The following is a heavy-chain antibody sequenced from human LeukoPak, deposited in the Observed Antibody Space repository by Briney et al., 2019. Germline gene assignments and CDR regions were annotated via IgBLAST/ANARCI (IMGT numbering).Heavy chain of an antibody. D-gene: IGHD3-10*01. Sequence: GGSLRLSCTASGFTFPSFSMNWVRQAPGKGLEWVSYISNSRTAIYYADSVKGRFTISKDNAAKSVYLQMNSLRAEDTAVYYCVRAGVYYYATSDSYSRDYFDYWGQGTRITVSS. V-gene: IGHV3-48*04. CDR2: ISNSRTAI. CDR3: VRAGVYYYATSDSYSRDYFDY. J-gene: IGHJ4*02. CDR1: GFTFPSFS.